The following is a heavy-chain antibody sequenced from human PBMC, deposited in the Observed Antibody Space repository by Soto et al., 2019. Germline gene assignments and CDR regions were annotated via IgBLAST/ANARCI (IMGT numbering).Heavy chain of an antibody. CDR1: SFTVSSNY. Sequence: PGGSLRLSCAASSFTVSSNYMSWVRQAPGKGLEWVKVIYNEGSTDYADSVKGRFTISRDNSKNTLYLQMNSLRVEDTAVYYCARGTPPLGYCISLCCTNYFGPWGQGTLVTFSS. D-gene: IGHD2-2*01. CDR2: IYNEGST. CDR3: ARGTPPLGYCISLCCTNYFGP. J-gene: IGHJ5*02. V-gene: IGHV3-53*01.